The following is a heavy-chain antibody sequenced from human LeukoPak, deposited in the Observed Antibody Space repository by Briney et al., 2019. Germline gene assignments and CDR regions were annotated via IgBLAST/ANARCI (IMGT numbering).Heavy chain of an antibody. D-gene: IGHD4-17*01. J-gene: IGHJ4*02. V-gene: IGHV4-34*01. Sequence: SETLSLTCAVYGGSFSGYYWSWIRQPPGKGLEWIGEINHSGSTNYNPSLKSRVTISVDTSKNQFSLKLSSVTAADTAVYYCASSHDYGDPIDYWGQGTLVTVSS. CDR1: GGSFSGYY. CDR3: ASSHDYGDPIDY. CDR2: INHSGST.